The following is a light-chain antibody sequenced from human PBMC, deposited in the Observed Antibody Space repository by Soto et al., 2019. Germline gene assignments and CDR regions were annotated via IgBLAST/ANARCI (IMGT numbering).Light chain of an antibody. CDR3: SSYTRAKTYV. CDR1: SSDIGGYNM. Sequence: QSVLAQPASVSGSPRQSITISCTGTSSDIGGYNMVSWYQQHPPKAPKLMIYEVTHRPSGISDRFSASKSGNTASLTISGLQAEDEGDYYCSSYTRAKTYVFGTGTKVTVL. J-gene: IGLJ1*01. CDR2: EVT. V-gene: IGLV2-14*01.